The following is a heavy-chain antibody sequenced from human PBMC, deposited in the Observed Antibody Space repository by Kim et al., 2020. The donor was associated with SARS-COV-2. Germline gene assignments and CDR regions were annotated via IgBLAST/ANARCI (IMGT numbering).Heavy chain of an antibody. Sequence: GGSLRLSCAASGFTFSSYWMSWVRQAPGKGLEWVANIKQDGSEKYYVDSVKGRFTISRDNAKNSLYLQMNSLRAEDTAVYYCARDARGGLLWFGETAASYYGMDVWGQGTTVTVSS. J-gene: IGHJ6*02. CDR3: ARDARGGLLWFGETAASYYGMDV. CDR1: GFTFSSYW. D-gene: IGHD3-10*01. CDR2: IKQDGSEK. V-gene: IGHV3-7*01.